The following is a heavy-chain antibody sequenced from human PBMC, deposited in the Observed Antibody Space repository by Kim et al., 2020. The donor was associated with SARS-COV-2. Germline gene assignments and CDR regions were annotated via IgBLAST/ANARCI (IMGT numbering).Heavy chain of an antibody. V-gene: IGHV3-66*02. CDR3: ASYYCSRGSCYLDA. D-gene: IGHD2-15*01. CDR2: IYKGGTA. J-gene: IGHJ5*02. CDR1: GFPVSDNY. Sequence: GGSLRLSCAVSGFPVSDNYMSWVRRAPGKGLEWVSSIYKGGTAYYADSVKGRFVISKDSNKNMVFVQLNSLRLEDTAIYFCASYYCSRGSCYLDAWGQGTPVTVSS.